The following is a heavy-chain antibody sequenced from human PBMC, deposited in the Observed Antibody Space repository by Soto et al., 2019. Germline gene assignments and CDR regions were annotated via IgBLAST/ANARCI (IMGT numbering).Heavy chain of an antibody. D-gene: IGHD4-17*01. J-gene: IGHJ6*02. CDR3: ARDSYGDYDGMDV. CDR1: GGSISGSNW. Sequence: PSETLSLTCAVSGGSISGSNWWSWVRQPPGKGLEWIGEIYHSGNTNYNPSLKGRVTILVDKFKNQFFLKLSSVTAADTAVYYCARDSYGDYDGMDVWGQGTTVNVSS. V-gene: IGHV4-4*02. CDR2: IYHSGNT.